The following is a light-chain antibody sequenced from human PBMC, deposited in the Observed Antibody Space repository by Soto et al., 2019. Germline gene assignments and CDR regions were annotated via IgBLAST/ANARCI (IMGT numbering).Light chain of an antibody. CDR2: STN. Sequence: QAVVTQEPSLTVSPGGTVTLTCAHSSGAVTSGNYPNWFQQKPGQAPRALIYSTNHKYSWTPARFSGSLLGCKAALTLSGVHPEDEADYYCLLYYGGQLGVFGGGTKLTVL. J-gene: IGLJ2*01. CDR1: SGAVTSGNY. V-gene: IGLV7-43*01. CDR3: LLYYGGQLGV.